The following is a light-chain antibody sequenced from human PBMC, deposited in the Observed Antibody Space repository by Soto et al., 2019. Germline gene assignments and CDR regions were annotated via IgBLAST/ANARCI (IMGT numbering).Light chain of an antibody. V-gene: IGKV3-15*01. J-gene: IGKJ1*01. CDR1: QSVFSS. Sequence: EIVMTQSPATLSVSLGERVTLSCRASQSVFSSLAWYQQKPGQAPRLLIYGAATRPIGIPARFSGSGSGTEFTLTISSLQSEDFAMYYCLHHGSSLWTFGQGTKVDIK. CDR2: GAA. CDR3: LHHGSSLWT.